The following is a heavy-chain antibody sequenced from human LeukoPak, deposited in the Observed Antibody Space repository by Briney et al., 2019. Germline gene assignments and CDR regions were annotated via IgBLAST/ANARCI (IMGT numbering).Heavy chain of an antibody. V-gene: IGHV3-23*01. CDR1: GFTFGSYS. CDR3: AKDSERGTSPYYYGMDV. CDR2: ISGSGGST. J-gene: IGHJ6*02. D-gene: IGHD5-24*01. Sequence: GGSLRLSCAASGFTFGSYSMNWVRQAPGKGLEWVSAISGSGGSTYYADSVKGRFTISRDNSKNTLHLQMNSLRAEDTAVYYCAKDSERGTSPYYYGMDVWGQGTAVTVS.